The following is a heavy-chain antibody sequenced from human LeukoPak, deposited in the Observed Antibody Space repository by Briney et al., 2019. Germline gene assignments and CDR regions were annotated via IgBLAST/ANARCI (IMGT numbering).Heavy chain of an antibody. V-gene: IGHV4-59*12. D-gene: IGHD3-22*01. CDR1: GGSISSYY. J-gene: IGHJ4*02. CDR3: AREWGSSGYSPFDY. Sequence: PSETLSLTCTVSGGSISSYYWSWIRQPPGKGLEWIGYIYYTGGTNYNPSLKSRVTISLDTSKNQFSLKLSSVTATDTAVYYCAREWGSSGYSPFDYWGQGTLVTVSS. CDR2: IYYTGGT.